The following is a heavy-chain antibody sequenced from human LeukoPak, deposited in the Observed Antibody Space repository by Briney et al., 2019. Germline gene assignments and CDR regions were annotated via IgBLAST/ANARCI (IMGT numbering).Heavy chain of an antibody. CDR1: GFTFSSYE. Sequence: PGGSLRLSCAASGFTFSSYEMNSVRQGPGKGLEWVSDISSSGSTIYYADSVKGRFTNSRDNAKNSLYLQMNSLRAEDTAVYYCARRELRYFDWLRAFDIWGQGTMVTVSS. J-gene: IGHJ3*02. D-gene: IGHD3-9*01. CDR2: ISSSGSTI. CDR3: ARRELRYFDWLRAFDI. V-gene: IGHV3-48*03.